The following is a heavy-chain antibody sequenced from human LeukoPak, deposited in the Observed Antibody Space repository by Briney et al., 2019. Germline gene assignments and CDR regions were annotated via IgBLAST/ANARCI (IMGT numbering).Heavy chain of an antibody. Sequence: SVKVSCKASGGTFSSYAISWVRQAPGQGLEWMGGIIPIFGTANYAQKFQGRVTINADESTSTAYMELSSLRSEDTAVYYCARKTTIFGVVITDYWGQGTLVTVSS. J-gene: IGHJ4*02. CDR2: IIPIFGTA. CDR3: ARKTTIFGVVITDY. CDR1: GGTFSSYA. D-gene: IGHD3-3*01. V-gene: IGHV1-69*13.